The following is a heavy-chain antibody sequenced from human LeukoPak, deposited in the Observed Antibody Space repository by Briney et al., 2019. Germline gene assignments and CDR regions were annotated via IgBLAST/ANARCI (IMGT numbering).Heavy chain of an antibody. CDR1: GYAFTSYG. CDR3: ARDDRDGYHRGSDY. V-gene: IGHV1-18*01. CDR2: ISAYNGNT. Sequence: ASVKVSCKASGYAFTSYGISWVRQAPGQGLEWMGWISAYNGNTDYAQKLQGRVTMTTDTSTSTAYMEVRSLRSEDTAVYYCARDDRDGYHRGSDYWGQGTLVTVSS. D-gene: IGHD5-24*01. J-gene: IGHJ4*02.